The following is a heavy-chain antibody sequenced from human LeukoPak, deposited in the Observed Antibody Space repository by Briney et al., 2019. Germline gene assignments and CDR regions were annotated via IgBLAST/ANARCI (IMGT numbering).Heavy chain of an antibody. J-gene: IGHJ5*02. CDR1: GGTFSSYA. Sequence: SVKVSCKASGGTFSSYAISWVRQAPGQGLEWMGGIIPIFGTANYAQKFQGRVTITADESTSIAYMELSSLRSEDTAVYYCARALAVAGDNWFDPWGQGTLVTVSS. CDR3: ARALAVAGDNWFDP. CDR2: IIPIFGTA. V-gene: IGHV1-69*13. D-gene: IGHD6-19*01.